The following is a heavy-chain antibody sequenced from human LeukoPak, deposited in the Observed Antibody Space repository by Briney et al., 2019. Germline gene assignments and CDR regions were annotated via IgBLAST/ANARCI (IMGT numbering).Heavy chain of an antibody. CDR3: AKDLQYYDFSYYYGMDV. Sequence: GGSLRLSRAASGFTFSSYAMSWVRQAPGKGLEWVSAISGSGGSTYYADSVKGRFTISRDNSKNTLYLQMNSLRAEDTAVYYCAKDLQYYDFSYYYGMDVWGQGTTVTVSS. J-gene: IGHJ6*02. D-gene: IGHD3-3*01. CDR1: GFTFSSYA. CDR2: ISGSGGST. V-gene: IGHV3-23*01.